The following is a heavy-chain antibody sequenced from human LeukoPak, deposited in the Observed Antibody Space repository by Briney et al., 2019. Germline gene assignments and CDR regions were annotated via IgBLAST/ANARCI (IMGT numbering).Heavy chain of an antibody. CDR2: IIPIFGTA. CDR1: GGTFSSYA. CDR3: AREGGLQLWPFDY. J-gene: IGHJ4*02. Sequence: SVKVSCKASGGTFSSYAISWVRQAPGQGLGWMGGIIPIFGTANYAQKFQGRVTITADESTSTAYMELSSLRSEDTAVYYCAREGGLQLWPFDYWGQGTLVTVSS. V-gene: IGHV1-69*13. D-gene: IGHD5-18*01.